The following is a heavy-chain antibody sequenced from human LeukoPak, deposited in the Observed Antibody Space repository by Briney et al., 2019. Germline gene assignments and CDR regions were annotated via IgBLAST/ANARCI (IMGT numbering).Heavy chain of an antibody. CDR3: ARGSGRSYYGSGKRYYYYMDV. V-gene: IGHV4-59*12. CDR1: GGSITSYY. CDR2: VYYSGTT. J-gene: IGHJ6*03. D-gene: IGHD3-10*01. Sequence: SETLSLTCAVSGGSITSYYWSWIRQVPGKGLEWIGYVYYSGTTNYNPSLKSRVTISVDTSKNQFSLKLSSVTAADTAVYYCARGSGRSYYGSGKRYYYYMDVWGKGTTVTISS.